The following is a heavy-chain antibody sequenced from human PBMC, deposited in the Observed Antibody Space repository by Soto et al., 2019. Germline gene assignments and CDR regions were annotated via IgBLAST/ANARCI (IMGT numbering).Heavy chain of an antibody. Sequence: QVQLVQSGAEVKKPGSSVRVSCKASGYTFTSYDIYWVRQATGQGLEWMGWRNPFSGNAVYTQKFQDRVTMTRDTSINTAYMEMSGLTSEDTAVYYCTRGQGNHWGQGSLVTVSS. CDR3: TRGQGNH. J-gene: IGHJ4*02. CDR1: GYTFTSYD. V-gene: IGHV1-8*01. CDR2: RNPFSGNA.